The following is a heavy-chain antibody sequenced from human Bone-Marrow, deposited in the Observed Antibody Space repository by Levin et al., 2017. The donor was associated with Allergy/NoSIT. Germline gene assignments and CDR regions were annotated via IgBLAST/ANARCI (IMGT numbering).Heavy chain of an antibody. D-gene: IGHD1-1*01. CDR3: ARMSSTTTGMTGFDY. V-gene: IGHV2-70*13. Sequence: SGPTLVKPTQNLTLTCSFSGFSLSTSGVSVSWVRQAPGKALEWLALIDWDDDKYYTTSLKTRLTISKDTSKDQVVLTVTNMDPVDTATYFCARMSSTTTGMTGFDYWGQGNLVTVSS. J-gene: IGHJ4*02. CDR1: GFSLSTSGVS. CDR2: IDWDDDK.